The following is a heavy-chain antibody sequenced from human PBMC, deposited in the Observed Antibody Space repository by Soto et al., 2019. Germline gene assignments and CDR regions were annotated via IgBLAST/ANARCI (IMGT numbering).Heavy chain of an antibody. V-gene: IGHV4-39*07. CDR2: IYYSGST. CDR3: ARGRDLLRYFDWSRGASMDV. J-gene: IGHJ6*02. CDR1: GDSISSRSYY. D-gene: IGHD3-9*01. Sequence: NPSETLSLTCTVTGDSISSRSYYWGWIRQPPGKGLEWIGSIYYSGSTYNNPSLRSRVTISVDTSKNQFSLKLSSVTAADTAVYYCARGRDLLRYFDWSRGASMDVWGQGTTVTVSS.